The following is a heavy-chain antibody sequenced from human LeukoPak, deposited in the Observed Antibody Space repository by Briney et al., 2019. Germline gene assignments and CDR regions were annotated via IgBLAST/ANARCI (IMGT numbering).Heavy chain of an antibody. CDR3: ARGAGPTVVTQKSPLDY. CDR2: INHSGST. CDR1: GGSFSGYY. D-gene: IGHD4-23*01. J-gene: IGHJ4*02. Sequence: SETLSLTCAVYGGSFSGYYWSWIRQPPGKGLEWIGEINHSGSTNYNPSLKSRVTISVDTSKNQFSLKLSSVTAADTAVYYCARGAGPTVVTQKSPLDYWGQGTLVTVSP. V-gene: IGHV4-34*01.